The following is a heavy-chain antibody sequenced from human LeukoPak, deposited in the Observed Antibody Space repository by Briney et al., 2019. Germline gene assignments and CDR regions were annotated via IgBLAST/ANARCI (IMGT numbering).Heavy chain of an antibody. CDR3: TGSYYDSSGPPPGVY. CDR1: GGSFSGYY. V-gene: IGHV4-34*01. Sequence: SETLSLTCAVYGGSFSGYYWSWIRQPPGKGLEWIGEINHSGSTNYNPSLKSRVTISVDTSKNQFSLKLSSVTAADTAVYYCTGSYYDSSGPPPGVYWGQGTLVTVSS. CDR2: INHSGST. J-gene: IGHJ4*02. D-gene: IGHD3-22*01.